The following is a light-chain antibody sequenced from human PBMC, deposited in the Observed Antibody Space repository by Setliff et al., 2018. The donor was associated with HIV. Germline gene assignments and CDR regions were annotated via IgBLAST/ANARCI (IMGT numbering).Light chain of an antibody. CDR1: RSNIGSPYD. CDR3: QSYGNILSGYV. Sequence: QSALAQPPSVSGAPGQRVTLSCTGSRSNIGSPYDVHWYQQLPGAAPKLLIYANDNRPSGVPDRFSGSRSGTSASLAIAGLQAEDEADYYGQSYGNILSGYVFGPGTKVTVL. CDR2: AND. V-gene: IGLV1-40*01. J-gene: IGLJ1*01.